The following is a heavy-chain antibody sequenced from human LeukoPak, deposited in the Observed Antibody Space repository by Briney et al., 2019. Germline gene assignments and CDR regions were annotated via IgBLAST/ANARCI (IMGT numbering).Heavy chain of an antibody. CDR2: LNHRGST. J-gene: IGHJ4*02. Sequence: PSETLSLTCAIYGGSFSGYYWNWIRQPPGKGLEWIGELNHRGSTNDNPSLKSRVTMSVDTSKNQFSLKLSSVTAADTAVYYCARDDRRTGRDYWGQGTLVTVSS. D-gene: IGHD7-27*01. V-gene: IGHV4-34*01. CDR1: GGSFSGYY. CDR3: ARDDRRTGRDY.